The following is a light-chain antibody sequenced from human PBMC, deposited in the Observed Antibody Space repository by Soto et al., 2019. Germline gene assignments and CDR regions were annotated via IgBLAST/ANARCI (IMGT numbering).Light chain of an antibody. CDR1: QSIYRN. Sequence: ETALAQSPGTLSSSSVERATISCRASQSIYRNLAWYQQRPGQGPSLLIYRASTRGTGAPARCSGSGSGTEFTLTISRLQYEDVAYYSCLKYHTLWAFGQGTKVDIK. CDR2: RAS. CDR3: LKYHTLWA. V-gene: IGKV3-15*01. J-gene: IGKJ1*01.